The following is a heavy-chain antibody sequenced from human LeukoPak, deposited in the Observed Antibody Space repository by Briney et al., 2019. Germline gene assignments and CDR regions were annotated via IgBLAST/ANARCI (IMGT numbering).Heavy chain of an antibody. Sequence: SETLSLTCAVYGGSFSGYYWSWIRQPPGKGLEWIGEINHSGSTNYSPSLKSRVTISVDTSKNQFSLKLSSVTAADTAVYYCARGGWGYYDSSGYCDYWGQGTLVTVSS. V-gene: IGHV4-34*01. CDR3: ARGGWGYYDSSGYCDY. D-gene: IGHD3-22*01. J-gene: IGHJ4*02. CDR1: GGSFSGYY. CDR2: INHSGST.